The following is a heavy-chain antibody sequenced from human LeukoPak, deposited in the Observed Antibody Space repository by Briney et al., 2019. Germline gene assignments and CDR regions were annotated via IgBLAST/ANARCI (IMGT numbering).Heavy chain of an antibody. CDR1: GGSVSSVSSY. D-gene: IGHD2-2*01. J-gene: IGHJ6*03. CDR3: ARGCTSCYKVHYYYYMDV. Sequence: SETLSLTCTVSGGSVSSVSSYWSWVRQPAGKGLEWIGRIYTSGITDYNPSLKSRVTISLGTSKNQFSLKLSSVTAADTAVYYCARGCTSCYKVHYYYYMDVWGKGTTVTISS. V-gene: IGHV4-61*10. CDR2: IYTSGIT.